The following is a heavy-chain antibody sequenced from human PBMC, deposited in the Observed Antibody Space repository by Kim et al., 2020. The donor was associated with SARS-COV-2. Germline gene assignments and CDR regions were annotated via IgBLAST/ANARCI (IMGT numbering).Heavy chain of an antibody. CDR3: TSLGVFDI. J-gene: IGHJ3*02. V-gene: IGHV3-73*01. CDR2: YTT. D-gene: IGHD2-8*01. Sequence: YTTAYAAPLKGRVTISRDDSRNTAYLQMNSLKTEDTAVYYCTSLGVFDIWGQGTMVTVSS.